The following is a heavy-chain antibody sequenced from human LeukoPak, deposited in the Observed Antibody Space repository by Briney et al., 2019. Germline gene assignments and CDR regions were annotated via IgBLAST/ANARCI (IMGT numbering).Heavy chain of an antibody. V-gene: IGHV3-15*01. CDR3: TTPHMVRGVSGY. Sequence: GGSLRLSCAASGFTFTNAWMSWVRQAPGKGLEWVGRIISKTDGGTTDYAAPVKGRFTISRDDSKNTLYLQMNSLKTEDTAVYYCTTPHMVRGVSGYWGQGTLVTVSS. D-gene: IGHD3-10*01. CDR1: GFTFTNAW. J-gene: IGHJ4*02. CDR2: IISKTDGGTT.